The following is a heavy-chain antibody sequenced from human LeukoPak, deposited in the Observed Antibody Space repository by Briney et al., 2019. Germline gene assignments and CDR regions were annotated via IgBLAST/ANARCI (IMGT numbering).Heavy chain of an antibody. Sequence: ASLKVSCKASGYTFTGYYMHWVRQAPGQGLEWMGWINPNSGGTNYAQKFQGRVTMTGDTSIITAYMELSRLTSDDTAVYYCARPVCIAPLNWFDPWGQGTLVTVSS. CDR2: INPNSGGT. CDR1: GYTFTGYY. D-gene: IGHD6-13*01. J-gene: IGHJ5*02. CDR3: ARPVCIAPLNWFDP. V-gene: IGHV1-2*02.